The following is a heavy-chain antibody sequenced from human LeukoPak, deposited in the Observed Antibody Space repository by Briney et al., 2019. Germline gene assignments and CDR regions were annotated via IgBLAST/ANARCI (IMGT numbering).Heavy chain of an antibody. CDR1: AFSLSNSRMG. Sequence: SGPVLVKPTETLTLTCTVSAFSLSNSRMGVSWIHQPPGKALEWLAHIFSNDEKSYSTSLKSRLTISKDTSKSQVVLTMTNMDPADTATYYCSRIRGGPYYYDSRNYYYDAFDIWGQGTMVTVSS. CDR2: IFSNDEK. J-gene: IGHJ3*02. V-gene: IGHV2-26*01. CDR3: SRIRGGPYYYDSRNYYYDAFDI. D-gene: IGHD3-22*01.